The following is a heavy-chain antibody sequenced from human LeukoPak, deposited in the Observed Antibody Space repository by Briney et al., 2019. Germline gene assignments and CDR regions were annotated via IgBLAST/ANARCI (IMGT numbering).Heavy chain of an antibody. D-gene: IGHD2-15*01. J-gene: IGHJ6*02. CDR2: IVVGSGNT. CDR3: AAPFQRLDSPFGDYGMDV. V-gene: IGHV1-58*01. Sequence: GASVKVSCKASGFTFTSSAVQWVRQARGQRLEWIGWIVVGSGNTNYAQKFQERVTITRDMSTSTAYMELSSLRSEDTVVYYCAAPFQRLDSPFGDYGMDVWGQGTTVTVSS. CDR1: GFTFTSSA.